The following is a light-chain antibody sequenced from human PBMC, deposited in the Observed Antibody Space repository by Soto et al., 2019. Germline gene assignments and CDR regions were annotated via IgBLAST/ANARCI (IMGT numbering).Light chain of an antibody. Sequence: SALTQPASVSGSPGQSLTISCTGPSSDVGGYNYVSWYQQHPGKAPKLMIYDVSNRPSGVSNRFSGSKSGNTASLTISGLQAEDEADYYCSSYTSSSPVVFGGGTKLTVL. J-gene: IGLJ2*01. CDR1: SSDVGGYNY. CDR2: DVS. V-gene: IGLV2-14*01. CDR3: SSYTSSSPVV.